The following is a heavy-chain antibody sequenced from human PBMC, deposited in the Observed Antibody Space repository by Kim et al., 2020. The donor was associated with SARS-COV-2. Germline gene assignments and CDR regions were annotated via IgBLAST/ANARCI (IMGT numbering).Heavy chain of an antibody. J-gene: IGHJ3*02. Sequence: PGSVKGRFTISRENAKNSLYLQMNSLRSGDTAVYYCARGYSSSWYWAFDIWGQGTMVTVSS. CDR3: ARGYSSSWYWAFDI. D-gene: IGHD6-13*01. V-gene: IGHV3-13*01.